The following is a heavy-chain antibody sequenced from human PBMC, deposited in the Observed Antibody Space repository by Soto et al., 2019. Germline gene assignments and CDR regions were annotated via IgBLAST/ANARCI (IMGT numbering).Heavy chain of an antibody. Sequence: SETLSLTCTVSGGSISSGGYYWSRIRQPPGKGLEWIGYIHSSGSTYYNPSLKSRVTISVDTSKNQFSLKLSSVTAADTAVYYCARRYGWAFDIWGQGTMVTVSS. CDR3: ARRYGWAFDI. CDR2: IHSSGST. J-gene: IGHJ3*02. D-gene: IGHD3-16*01. V-gene: IGHV4-31*03. CDR1: GGSISSGGYY.